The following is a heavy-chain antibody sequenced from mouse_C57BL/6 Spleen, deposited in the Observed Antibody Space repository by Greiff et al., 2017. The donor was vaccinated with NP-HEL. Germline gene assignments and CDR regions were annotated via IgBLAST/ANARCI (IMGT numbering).Heavy chain of an antibody. CDR1: GYSITSGYY. Sequence: VQLKESGPGLVKPSQSLSLTCSVTGYSITSGYYWNWIRQFPGNKLEWMGYISYDGSNNYNPSLKNRISITRDTSKNQFFLKLNSVTTEDTATYYCARQALYYGNWFAYWGQGTLVTVSA. D-gene: IGHD1-1*01. CDR3: ARQALYYGNWFAY. J-gene: IGHJ3*01. V-gene: IGHV3-6*01. CDR2: ISYDGSN.